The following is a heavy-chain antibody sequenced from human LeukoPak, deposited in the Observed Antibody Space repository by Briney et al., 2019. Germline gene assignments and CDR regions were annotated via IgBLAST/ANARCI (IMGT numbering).Heavy chain of an antibody. D-gene: IGHD6-13*01. CDR2: FYYSGST. V-gene: IGHV4-59*08. J-gene: IGHJ6*02. CDR1: GGSISSSY. CDR3: ARAQYSSSPLYYGMDV. Sequence: PSETLSLTCSVSGGSISSSYWTWIRQPPGKGLEWIGYFYYSGSTNYNPSLKSRVTILVDTSKNQFSLKLSSVTAADAALYYCARAQYSSSPLYYGMDVWGQGTTVTVSS.